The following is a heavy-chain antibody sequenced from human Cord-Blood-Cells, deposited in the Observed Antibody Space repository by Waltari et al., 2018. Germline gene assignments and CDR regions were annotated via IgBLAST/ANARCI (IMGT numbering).Heavy chain of an antibody. V-gene: IGHV3-30*18. CDR2: ISNDGSNK. J-gene: IGHJ4*02. Sequence: QVQLVESGGGVVQPGRSLRLSCAASGFTFSSYGMHWVRQAPGKGREWVAVISNDGSNKYYADSVKGRFTISRDNSKNTLYLQMNSLRAEDTAVYYCAKSDTVTTYYFDYWGQGTLVTVSS. D-gene: IGHD4-17*01. CDR3: AKSDTVTTYYFDY. CDR1: GFTFSSYG.